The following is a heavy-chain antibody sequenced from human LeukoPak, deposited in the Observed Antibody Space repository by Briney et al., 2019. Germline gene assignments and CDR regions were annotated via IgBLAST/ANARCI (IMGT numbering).Heavy chain of an antibody. Sequence: PSETLSLTCTVPGGSISSYYWSWIRQPPGKGLEWIGYIYYSGSTNYNPSLKSRVTISVDTSKNQFSLKLSSVTAADTAVYYCARHRGYSYGPSVYYFDYWGQGTLVTVSS. J-gene: IGHJ4*02. CDR3: ARHRGYSYGPSVYYFDY. V-gene: IGHV4-59*08. CDR1: GGSISSYY. D-gene: IGHD5-18*01. CDR2: IYYSGST.